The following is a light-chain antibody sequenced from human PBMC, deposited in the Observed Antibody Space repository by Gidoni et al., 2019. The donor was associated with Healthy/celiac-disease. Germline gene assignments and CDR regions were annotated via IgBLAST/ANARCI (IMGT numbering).Light chain of an antibody. CDR3: QSADSSGTYWV. CDR2: KDS. Sequence: SYDLTQPPSVSVSPGQTARITCSGDALPKQYAYWYQQKPGQAPVLVIYKDSERPSGIPERFSGSSSGKTVTLTISGVQAEDEADYYCQSADSSGTYWVFGGGTKLTVL. J-gene: IGLJ3*02. CDR1: ALPKQY. V-gene: IGLV3-25*02.